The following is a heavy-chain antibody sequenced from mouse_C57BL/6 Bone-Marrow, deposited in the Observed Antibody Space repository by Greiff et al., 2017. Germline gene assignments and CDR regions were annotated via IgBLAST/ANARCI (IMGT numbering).Heavy chain of an antibody. D-gene: IGHD1-1*01. CDR1: GYTFTSSG. Sequence: QVQLQQSGAELARPGASVKLSCKASGYTFTSSGISWVKQRTGQGLAWIGEIYPRSGHTYYNEKFKGKATLTADKSSSTAYMELRSLTSEDSAVYFCARDTTVVGGYWGQGTTLTVSS. CDR3: ARDTTVVGGY. V-gene: IGHV1-81*01. CDR2: IYPRSGHT. J-gene: IGHJ2*01.